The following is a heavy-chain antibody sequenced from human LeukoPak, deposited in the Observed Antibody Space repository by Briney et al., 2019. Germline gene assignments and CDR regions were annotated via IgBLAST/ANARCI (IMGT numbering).Heavy chain of an antibody. Sequence: GGSLRLSCAASGFTVSSNYTSWVRQAPGKGLQWVSIIYSGGSTYYADSVKGRLTISRDNSKNTLYLQMNSLRAEDTAVYYCARDLGASYYYSMDVWGQGTTVTVSS. CDR1: GFTVSSNY. V-gene: IGHV3-53*01. CDR2: IYSGGST. J-gene: IGHJ6*02. CDR3: ARDLGASYYYSMDV. D-gene: IGHD4-17*01.